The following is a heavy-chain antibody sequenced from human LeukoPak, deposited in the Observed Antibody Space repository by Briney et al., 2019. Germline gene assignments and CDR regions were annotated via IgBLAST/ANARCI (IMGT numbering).Heavy chain of an antibody. V-gene: IGHV1-2*02. J-gene: IGHJ4*02. CDR2: INPNSVGT. CDR1: GYTFTGYY. CDR3: ARSREWSPAH. Sequence: ASVTVSCPASGYTFTGYYMHLVRQAPGQGLEWMGWINPNSVGTNYAQKFQGSVTMTRDTSISTAYMELSRMRSDNTAVYYCARSREWSPAHWGQGTLVTVSS. D-gene: IGHD3-3*01.